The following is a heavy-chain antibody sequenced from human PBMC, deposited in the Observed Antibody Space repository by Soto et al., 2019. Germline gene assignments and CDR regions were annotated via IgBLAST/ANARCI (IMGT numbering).Heavy chain of an antibody. D-gene: IGHD6-13*01. CDR3: AKDLGDSRAVGCDY. CDR1: GLPFISHA. Sequence: EVQLLESGGGLVQPGGSLRLSCAASGLPFISHAMTWVRQAPGKGREWVSGISGSGGSTYYADSVKGRFTISRDNSKDTVYLQMNNLRADDTAVYYCAKDLGDSRAVGCDYWGQGTLVTVSS. CDR2: ISGSGGST. J-gene: IGHJ4*02. V-gene: IGHV3-23*01.